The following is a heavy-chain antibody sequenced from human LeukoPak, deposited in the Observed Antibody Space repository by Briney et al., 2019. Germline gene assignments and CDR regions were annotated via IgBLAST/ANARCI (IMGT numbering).Heavy chain of an antibody. D-gene: IGHD3-22*01. Sequence: ETLSLTCTVSGGSISSSSYYWGWIRQPPGKGLEWVSAMSGSGSSTYYADSVKGRLTISRDNSKNTLFLQMNSLRVEDTAVYYCAKDFYDSSGSRYDYWGQGTLVTVSS. CDR3: AKDFYDSSGSRYDY. CDR1: GGSISSSSYY. CDR2: MSGSGSST. V-gene: IGHV3-23*01. J-gene: IGHJ4*02.